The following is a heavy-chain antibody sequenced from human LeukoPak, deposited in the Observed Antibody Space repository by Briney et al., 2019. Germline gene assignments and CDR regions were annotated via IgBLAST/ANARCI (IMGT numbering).Heavy chain of an antibody. CDR2: IYHSGST. Sequence: PSETLSLTCTVSGYSISSANYCAWIRQPPGKALEWIGSIYHSGSTYYNPSLKSRVTISVDTSKNEFSLKLSSVTAADTAVYYCARSGSSGYYPTRGYYFDYWGQGTLVTVSS. D-gene: IGHD3-22*01. CDR1: GYSISSANY. J-gene: IGHJ4*02. CDR3: ARSGSSGYYPTRGYYFDY. V-gene: IGHV4-38-2*02.